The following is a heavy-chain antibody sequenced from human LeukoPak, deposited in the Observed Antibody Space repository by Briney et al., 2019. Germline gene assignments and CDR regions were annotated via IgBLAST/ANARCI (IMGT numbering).Heavy chain of an antibody. CDR2: IYYSWST. V-gene: IGHV4-30-4*01. J-gene: IGHJ5*02. Sequence: SQTLSLTCTVSGGSISSGDYYWSWIRQPPGKGLEWIGYIYYSWSTYYNPSLKSRVTISVDTSKNQFSLKLSSVTAADTAVYYCARASEMGTGPNWFDPWGQRTLVTVSS. CDR3: ARASEMGTGPNWFDP. D-gene: IGHD3/OR15-3a*01. CDR1: GGSISSGDYY.